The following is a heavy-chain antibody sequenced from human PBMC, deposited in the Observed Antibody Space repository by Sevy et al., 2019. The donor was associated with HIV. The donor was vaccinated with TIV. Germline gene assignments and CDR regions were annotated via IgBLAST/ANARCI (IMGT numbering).Heavy chain of an antibody. CDR1: GFRFSAFG. J-gene: IGHJ5*02. V-gene: IGHV3-23*01. D-gene: IGHD3-3*01. Sequence: GGSLRLSCVASGFRFSAFGMAWVRQAAGEGLEWVSGINGGGGSTYYRNSVKGRFTVSRDNSKNTVDLQMNSLRPDDTAVYYGAKAPYYDFWSHNYNNWFDPWGQGTLVTVSS. CDR3: AKAPYYDFWSHNYNNWFDP. CDR2: INGGGGST.